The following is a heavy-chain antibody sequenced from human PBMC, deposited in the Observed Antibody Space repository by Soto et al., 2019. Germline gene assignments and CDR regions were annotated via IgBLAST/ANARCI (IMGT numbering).Heavy chain of an antibody. V-gene: IGHV4-39*01. Sequence: QLQLQESGPGLVKPSETLSLTCTVSGGSISSSSYYWGWIRQPPGKGLEWIGSIYYSGSTYYNPSLKSRGTISVDTSKNQFSLKLSSVTAADTAVYYCARHGRIAARPGGMDVWGQGTTVTVSS. CDR2: IYYSGST. CDR3: ARHGRIAARPGGMDV. D-gene: IGHD6-6*01. CDR1: GGSISSSSYY. J-gene: IGHJ6*02.